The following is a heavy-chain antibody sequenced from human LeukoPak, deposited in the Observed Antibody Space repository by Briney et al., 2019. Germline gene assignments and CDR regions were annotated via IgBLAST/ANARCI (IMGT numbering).Heavy chain of an antibody. CDR1: GGSISSYY. V-gene: IGHV4-59*01. CDR2: TYYSGST. CDR3: ARENQDCSSTSCSNWFDP. D-gene: IGHD2-2*01. J-gene: IGHJ5*02. Sequence: SETLSLTCTVSGGSISSYYWSWIRQPPGKGLEWIGYTYYSGSTNYNPSLKSRVTISVDTSKNQFSLKLSSVTAADTAVYYCARENQDCSSTSCSNWFDPWGQGTLVTVSS.